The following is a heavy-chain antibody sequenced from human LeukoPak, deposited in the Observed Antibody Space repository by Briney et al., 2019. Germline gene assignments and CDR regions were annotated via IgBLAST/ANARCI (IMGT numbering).Heavy chain of an antibody. Sequence: GGSLKLSCAASGFTFSGSAMHWVRQASGKGLEWVGRIRSKVNNYATAYAASVKDRFTISRDDSRNTAYLQMNSLKTEDTAVYYCARAGARHSLHSGILDYWGQGTLVTVSS. CDR2: IRSKVNNYAT. CDR1: GFTFSGSA. V-gene: IGHV3-73*01. J-gene: IGHJ4*02. CDR3: ARAGARHSLHSGILDY. D-gene: IGHD3-10*01.